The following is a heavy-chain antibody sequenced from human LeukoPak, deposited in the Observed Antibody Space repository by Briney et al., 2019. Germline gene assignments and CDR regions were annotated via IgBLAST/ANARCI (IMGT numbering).Heavy chain of an antibody. Sequence: PSETLSLTCTVSGGSISTYYWSWIRQPPGKGLEWIGYIHYSGSTNNNPSLKSRVIISVDTSKNQFSLRLSSVTAADTAVYYCARHGDTAMVVSPFDYWGQGTLVTVSS. CDR2: IHYSGST. D-gene: IGHD5-18*01. J-gene: IGHJ4*02. CDR1: GGSISTYY. V-gene: IGHV4-59*01. CDR3: ARHGDTAMVVSPFDY.